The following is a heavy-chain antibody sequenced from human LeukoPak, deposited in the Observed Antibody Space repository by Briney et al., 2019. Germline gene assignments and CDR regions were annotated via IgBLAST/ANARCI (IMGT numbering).Heavy chain of an antibody. D-gene: IGHD3-16*02. V-gene: IGHV3-33*01. CDR2: IWYDGSSK. J-gene: IGHJ4*02. CDR3: ARDFELSH. CDR1: GFTFSSYG. Sequence: PGRSLRLSCAAPGFTFSSYGMHWVRPAPGKGLEWVALIWYDGSSKHYADSVRGRFTISRDNSKNTLYLQMNSLRAEDTAVYYCARDFELSHWGQGTLVTVSS.